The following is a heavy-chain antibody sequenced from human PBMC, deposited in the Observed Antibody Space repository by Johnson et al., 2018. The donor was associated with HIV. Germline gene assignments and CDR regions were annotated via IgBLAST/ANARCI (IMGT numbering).Heavy chain of an antibody. V-gene: IGHV3-30*04. D-gene: IGHD3-22*01. J-gene: IGHJ3*02. CDR2: ISFDGINK. Sequence: QVQLVESGGGVVQPGRSLRLSCAASGFTFSSYAMHWVRQAPGKGLEWVAVISFDGINKYYADSVKGRFTISRDNSKNTLYLQMNSLRAEDTAVYYCARVTMIVVVMQAFDIWGQGTMVTVSS. CDR3: ARVTMIVVVMQAFDI. CDR1: GFTFSSYA.